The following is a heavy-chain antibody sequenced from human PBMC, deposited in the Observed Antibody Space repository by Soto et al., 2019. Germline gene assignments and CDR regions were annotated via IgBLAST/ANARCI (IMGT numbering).Heavy chain of an antibody. V-gene: IGHV6-1*01. CDR2: TYYWSKWYN. Sequence: SQTLSLTCAISVDSVSSNTAAWNSIRQSPSRGLEWLGRTYYWSKWYNDYAVSAKSRITIKPDTSKNQFSLQLNSVTPEETAVDYCARDPSYYYGSGSYPKLDSYSGMDVWGQGTTVTVPS. CDR1: VDSVSSNTAA. D-gene: IGHD3-10*01. CDR3: ARDPSYYYGSGSYPKLDSYSGMDV. J-gene: IGHJ6*02.